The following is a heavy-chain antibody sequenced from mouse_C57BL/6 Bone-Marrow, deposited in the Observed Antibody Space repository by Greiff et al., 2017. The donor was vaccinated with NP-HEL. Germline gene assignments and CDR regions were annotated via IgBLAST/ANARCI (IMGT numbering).Heavy chain of an antibody. CDR2: IDPENGDT. J-gene: IGHJ4*01. CDR3: TTGFAMDY. CDR1: GFNIKDDY. Sequence: EVQLQQSGAELVRPGASVKLSCTASGFNIKDDYMHWVKQRPEQGLEWIRWIDPENGDTEYASKFQGKATITADTSSNTAYLQLSSLTSEDTAVYYCTTGFAMDYWGQGTSVTVSS. V-gene: IGHV14-4*01.